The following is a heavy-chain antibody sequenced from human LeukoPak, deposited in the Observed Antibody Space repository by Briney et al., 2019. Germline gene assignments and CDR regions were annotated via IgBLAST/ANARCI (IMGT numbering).Heavy chain of an antibody. D-gene: IGHD5-24*01. CDR1: GFTFSSYA. CDR2: ISYDGSNK. CDR3: ATRADGYSAAFDH. V-gene: IGHV3-30-3*01. J-gene: IGHJ4*02. Sequence: GGSLRLSCAASGFTFSSYAMHWVRQAPGKGLEWVAVISYDGSNKYYADSVKGRFYISRDNSKNTVYLQMNSLRAEDTAVYYCATRADGYSAAFDHWGQGTLITVSS.